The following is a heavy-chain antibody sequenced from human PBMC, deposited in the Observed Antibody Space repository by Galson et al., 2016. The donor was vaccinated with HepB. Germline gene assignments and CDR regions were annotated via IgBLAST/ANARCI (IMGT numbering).Heavy chain of an antibody. CDR3: ARTLVRDYLDY. V-gene: IGHV3-23*01. D-gene: IGHD2-8*02. CDR2: ISASGGDT. Sequence: SLRLSCAGSGFTFRDYAVTWVRQAPGKGLEWVSAISASGGDTYYADSVKGRFTISRDNSKNTLSLQMSRLGAGDTAVYYCARTLVRDYLDYWGQGTLVTVSS. CDR1: GFTFRDYA. J-gene: IGHJ4*02.